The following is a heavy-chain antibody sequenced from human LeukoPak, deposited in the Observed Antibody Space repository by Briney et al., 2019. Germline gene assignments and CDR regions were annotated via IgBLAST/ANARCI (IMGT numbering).Heavy chain of an antibody. J-gene: IGHJ4*02. D-gene: IGHD3-10*02. Sequence: SQTLSLTCAISGDSVSSNSAAWNWIRQSPARGLKWLGRTYYRSKWYNDYAVSVKSRITINPDTSRNQFSLQLESVTPDDTAMYYCTRTGMFADSWGQGTLVTVSS. CDR2: TYYRSKWYN. V-gene: IGHV6-1*01. CDR1: GDSVSSNSAA. CDR3: TRTGMFADS.